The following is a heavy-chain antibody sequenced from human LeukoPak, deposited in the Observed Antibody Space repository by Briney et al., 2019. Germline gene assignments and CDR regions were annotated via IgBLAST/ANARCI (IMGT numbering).Heavy chain of an antibody. Sequence: SGTLSLTCTVSGGSISSSSYFWGWIRQPPGKGLEWIGSIYYSGSTYYNPSLKSRVTISVDTSKNQFSLKLSSVTAADTAVYYCARLEGYNYGYVPIEYYFDYWGQGTLVTVSS. CDR2: IYYSGST. D-gene: IGHD5-18*01. CDR1: GGSISSSSYF. CDR3: ARLEGYNYGYVPIEYYFDY. J-gene: IGHJ4*02. V-gene: IGHV4-39*01.